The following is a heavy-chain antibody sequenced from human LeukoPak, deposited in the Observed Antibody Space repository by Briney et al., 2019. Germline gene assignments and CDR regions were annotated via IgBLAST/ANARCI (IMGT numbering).Heavy chain of an antibody. CDR3: AKDLRYYDSSGYLAYCDY. CDR2: ISGSGGST. D-gene: IGHD3-22*01. CDR1: GFTFSSYA. J-gene: IGHJ4*02. Sequence: GGSLRLSCAASGFTFSSYAMSWVRQAPGKGLEWVSAISGSGGSTYYADSVKGRFTISRDNSKKTLYLQMNSLRAEDTAVYYCAKDLRYYDSSGYLAYCDYWGQGTLVTVSS. V-gene: IGHV3-23*01.